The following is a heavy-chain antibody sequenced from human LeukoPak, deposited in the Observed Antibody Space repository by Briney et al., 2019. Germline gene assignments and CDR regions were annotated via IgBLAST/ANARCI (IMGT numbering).Heavy chain of an antibody. Sequence: KSSETLSLTCAVYGGSFSGYYWSWIRQPPGKGLEWIGEINHSGSTNYNPSLKSRVTISVDTSKNQFSLKLSSVTAADTAVYYCARARITMVREVKYYMDVWGKGTTVTVSS. CDR2: INHSGST. J-gene: IGHJ6*03. CDR1: GGSFSGYY. V-gene: IGHV4-34*01. CDR3: ARARITMVREVKYYMDV. D-gene: IGHD3-10*01.